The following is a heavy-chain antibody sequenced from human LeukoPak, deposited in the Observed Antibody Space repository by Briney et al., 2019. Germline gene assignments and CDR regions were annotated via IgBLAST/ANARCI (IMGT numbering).Heavy chain of an antibody. Sequence: PSETLSLTCTVSGGSISSSSYYWGWIRQPPGKGLEWIGSIYYSGSTYYNPSLKSRVTISVDRSKNQFSLKLSSVTAADTAVYYCAGGRDAFDIWGQGTMVTVSS. CDR2: IYYSGST. D-gene: IGHD3-16*01. CDR1: GGSISSSSYY. CDR3: AGGRDAFDI. J-gene: IGHJ3*02. V-gene: IGHV4-39*07.